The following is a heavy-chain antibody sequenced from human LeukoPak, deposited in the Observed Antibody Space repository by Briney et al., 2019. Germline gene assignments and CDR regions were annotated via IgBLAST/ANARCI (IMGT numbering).Heavy chain of an antibody. CDR2: ISSTSRSSYI. D-gene: IGHD3-16*01. J-gene: IGHJ4*02. CDR3: AKDLGYDYVWGEGNFYDS. Sequence: GGSLRLSCAASGFSFSSYSMNWVRQAPGKGLEWVSSISSTSRSSYIFYAESVKGRFTISRDNTKNSLFLQMNSLRAGDTAVYYCAKDLGYDYVWGEGNFYDSWGQGTLVTVSS. V-gene: IGHV3-21*04. CDR1: GFSFSSYS.